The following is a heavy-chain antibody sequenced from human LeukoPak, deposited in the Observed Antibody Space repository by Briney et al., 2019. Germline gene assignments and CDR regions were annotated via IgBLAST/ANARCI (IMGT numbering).Heavy chain of an antibody. CDR2: ISGSGGST. Sequence: GTLRLSCAASGFTFSSYGMSWVRQAPGKGLEWVSAISGSGGSTYYADSVKGRFTISRDNSKNTLYLQMNSLRAEDTAVYYCAKGVAAADIYYMDVWGKGTTVTASS. CDR1: GFTFSSYG. D-gene: IGHD6-13*01. CDR3: AKGVAAADIYYMDV. J-gene: IGHJ6*03. V-gene: IGHV3-23*01.